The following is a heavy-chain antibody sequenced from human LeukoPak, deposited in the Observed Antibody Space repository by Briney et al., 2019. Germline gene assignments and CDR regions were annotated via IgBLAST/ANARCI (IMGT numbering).Heavy chain of an antibody. CDR2: IYHSGST. CDR1: GGSISISSHY. CDR3: ARGPPLCSGGSCPLDY. V-gene: IGHV4-39*07. J-gene: IGHJ4*02. D-gene: IGHD2-15*01. Sequence: PSETLSLTCTVSGGSISISSHYWGWIRQPPGKGLEWIGSIYHSGSTYYNPSLKSRVTMSEDTSNNQFSLKLSSVTAADTAVYYCARGPPLCSGGSCPLDYWGQGTLVTVSS.